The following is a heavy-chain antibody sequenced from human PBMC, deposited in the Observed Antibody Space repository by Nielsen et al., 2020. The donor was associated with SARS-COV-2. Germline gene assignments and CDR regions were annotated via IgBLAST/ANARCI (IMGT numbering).Heavy chain of an antibody. CDR1: GYTFTSYG. CDR2: ISAYNGNT. Sequence: ASVKVSCKASGYTFTSYGISWVRQAPGQGLEWMGWISAYNGNTNYAQKLQGRVTMTTDTSTSTAYMELRSLRSDDTAVYYRASRNYYDSSGYALGYWGQGTLVTVSS. V-gene: IGHV1-18*01. CDR3: ASRNYYDSSGYALGY. D-gene: IGHD3-22*01. J-gene: IGHJ4*02.